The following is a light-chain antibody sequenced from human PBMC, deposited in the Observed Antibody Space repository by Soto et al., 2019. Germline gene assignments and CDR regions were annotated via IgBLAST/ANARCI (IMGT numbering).Light chain of an antibody. J-gene: IGKJ5*01. CDR1: QSIGRR. V-gene: IGKV1-39*01. Sequence: DSQMTQSPSSLSASVGDRVTITCRASQSIGRRLNWYQQKPGQAPKFLIYGASTLQSGVPSRFSGSGSGTDFTLTVNSLQPDDFATYYCQQRYNSPVTFGQGTRLEIK. CDR3: QQRYNSPVT. CDR2: GAS.